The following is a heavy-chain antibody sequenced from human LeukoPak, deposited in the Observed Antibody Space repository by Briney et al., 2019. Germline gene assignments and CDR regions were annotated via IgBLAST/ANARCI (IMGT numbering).Heavy chain of an antibody. CDR3: ARGLQLWPLY. CDR2: IWSGGGT. CDR1: GFSVWSNY. V-gene: IGHV3-66*01. Sequence: GGSLRLSCAASGFSVWSNYMSWVRQAPGKGLEWVSVIWSGGGTYYADSVKGRFTISRDNSKNTVYRQMNSLRAEDTAVYYCARGLQLWPLYCGQGTLVTVSS. J-gene: IGHJ4*02. D-gene: IGHD5-18*01.